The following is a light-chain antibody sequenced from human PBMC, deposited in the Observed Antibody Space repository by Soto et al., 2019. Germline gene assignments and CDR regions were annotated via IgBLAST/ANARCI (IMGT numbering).Light chain of an antibody. V-gene: IGKV1-5*03. CDR3: QQSNNYPWT. CDR2: EAA. Sequence: DIQMTQSPSTLSASVGDRVTITCRASQYIHNYLAWYQQKPGEAPKLLIYEAANLESGVPSRFSGYGTGTEFTLTISSLQPDDFATYYCQQSNNYPWTFGQGTRVEI. CDR1: QYIHNY. J-gene: IGKJ1*01.